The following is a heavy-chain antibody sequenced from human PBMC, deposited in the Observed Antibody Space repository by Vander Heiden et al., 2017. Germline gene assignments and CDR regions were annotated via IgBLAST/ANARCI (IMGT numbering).Heavy chain of an antibody. CDR1: GIKFDDYA. V-gene: IGHV3-9*01. Sequence: EVHLVESGGGLVRPGRSRRLSCAASGIKFDDYAMYWVRQVPRKGLEWVSGITWNSGSIGYADSVKGRFTISRDNAKNSLYLQMNSLRPEDTALYYCAGRFSSGWYAFDYWGQGTLVTVSS. CDR2: ITWNSGSI. J-gene: IGHJ4*02. D-gene: IGHD6-19*01. CDR3: AGRFSSGWYAFDY.